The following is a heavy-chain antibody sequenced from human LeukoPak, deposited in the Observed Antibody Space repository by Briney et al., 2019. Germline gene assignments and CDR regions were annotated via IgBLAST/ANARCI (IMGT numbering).Heavy chain of an antibody. J-gene: IGHJ6*03. V-gene: IGHV3-21*01. D-gene: IGHD5-18*01. Sequence: KPGGSLRLSCAASGFTFSSYSMNWVRQAPGKGLEWVSSISSGSSYIYYADSVKGRFTISRDNAKNSLYLQMNSLRAEDTAVYYCAREARGGYSYVGRYYYYMDVWGKGTTVTVSS. CDR3: AREARGGYSYVGRYYYYMDV. CDR1: GFTFSSYS. CDR2: ISSGSSYI.